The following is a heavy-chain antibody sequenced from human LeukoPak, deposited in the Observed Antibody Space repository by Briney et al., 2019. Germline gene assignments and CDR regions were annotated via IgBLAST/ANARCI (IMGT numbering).Heavy chain of an antibody. CDR2: ISSSSSYI. CDR3: ARGGSSTSTRFDP. CDR1: GFTFSSYS. V-gene: IGHV3-21*01. J-gene: IGHJ5*02. D-gene: IGHD2-2*01. Sequence: GGSLRLSCAASGFTFSSYSTNWVRQAPGKGLEWVSSISSSSSYIYYADSVKGRFTISRDNAKNSLYLQMNSLRAEDTAVYYCARGGSSTSTRFDPWGQGTLVTVSS.